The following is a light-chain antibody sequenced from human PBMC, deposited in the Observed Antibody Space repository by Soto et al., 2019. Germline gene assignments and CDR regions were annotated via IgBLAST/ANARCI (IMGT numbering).Light chain of an antibody. CDR3: QQRSNWPRT. Sequence: EIELTQSPSTLSLSPGERVTLSCRASQSVSSYLAWYQQKPGQAPRLLIYDASNRATGIPARFSGSGSGTDFALTISSLQPEDFAVYYCQQRSNWPRTFGQGTKVEIK. CDR2: DAS. J-gene: IGKJ1*01. V-gene: IGKV3-11*01. CDR1: QSVSSY.